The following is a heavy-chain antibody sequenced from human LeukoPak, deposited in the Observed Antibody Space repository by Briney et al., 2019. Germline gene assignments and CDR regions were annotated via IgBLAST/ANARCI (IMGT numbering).Heavy chain of an antibody. CDR1: GGSISAYY. CDR2: IYFTGTT. CDR3: AIPSSGSRPNFDS. Sequence: SETLSLTCTISGGSISAYYWSWIRQPLGKGLEWIGYIYFTGTTTYHPSLRSRVTISLDTSNNQFSLDLTSVTVADTAVYYCAIPSSGSRPNFDSWGQGSLVTVSS. J-gene: IGHJ4*02. V-gene: IGHV4-59*08. D-gene: IGHD6-19*01.